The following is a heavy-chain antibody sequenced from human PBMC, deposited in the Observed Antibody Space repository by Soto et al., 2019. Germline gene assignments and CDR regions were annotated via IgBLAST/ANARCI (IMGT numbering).Heavy chain of an antibody. CDR2: IDDSGST. CDR1: GGSINSGAYS. CDR3: AREHSYAYRWFDP. J-gene: IGHJ5*02. D-gene: IGHD3-16*01. V-gene: IGHV4-61*08. Sequence: PSETLSLTCTVSGGSINSGAYSSWTWIRQQSGKGLEWIGSIDDSGSTNYNPSLKSRVTISLDTSKNQFSLKLSSVTAADTAVYFCAREHSYAYRWFDPWGQGTLVTVSS.